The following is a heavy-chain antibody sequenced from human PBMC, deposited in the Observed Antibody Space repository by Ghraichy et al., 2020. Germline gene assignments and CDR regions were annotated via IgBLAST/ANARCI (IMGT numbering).Heavy chain of an antibody. CDR2: IIPIFGTA. CDR3: ARDQGIVVVPAAEYSPQGYYMDV. D-gene: IGHD2-2*01. J-gene: IGHJ6*03. Sequence: SVKVSCKASGGTFSSYAISWVRQAPGQGLEWMGGIIPIFGTANYAQKFQGRVTITADESTSTAYMELSSLRSEDTAVYYCARDQGIVVVPAAEYSPQGYYMDVWGKGTTVTVSS. V-gene: IGHV1-69*13. CDR1: GGTFSSYA.